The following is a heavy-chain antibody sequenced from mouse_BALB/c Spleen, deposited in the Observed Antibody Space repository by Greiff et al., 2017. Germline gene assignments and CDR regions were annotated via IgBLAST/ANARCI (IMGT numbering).Heavy chain of an antibody. J-gene: IGHJ4*01. D-gene: IGHD4-1*01. CDR2: IRNKANGYTT. CDR3: ASQLTGAMDY. V-gene: IGHV7-3*02. Sequence: EVKVEESGGGLVQPGGSLRLSCATSGFTFTDYYMSWVRQPPGKALEWLGFIRNKANGYTTEYSASVKGRFTISRDNSQSILYLQMNTLRAEDSATYYCASQLTGAMDYWGQGTSVTVSS. CDR1: GFTFTDYY.